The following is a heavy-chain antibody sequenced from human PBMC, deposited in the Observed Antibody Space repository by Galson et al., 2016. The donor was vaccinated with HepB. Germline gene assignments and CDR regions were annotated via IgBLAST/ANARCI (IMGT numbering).Heavy chain of an antibody. V-gene: IGHV1-69*01. J-gene: IGHJ4*02. Sequence: VKVSCKASGGTFSSYSTSWLRQAPGQGLEWMGGIIPIFGTANYAQKFQGRVTITADESTNTAYMELSSLRSEDTAIYFCARSGPTYGLYYLDYWGQGTLVTVSS. CDR3: ARSGPTYGLYYLDY. CDR2: IIPIFGTA. D-gene: IGHD3-10*01. CDR1: GGTFSSYS.